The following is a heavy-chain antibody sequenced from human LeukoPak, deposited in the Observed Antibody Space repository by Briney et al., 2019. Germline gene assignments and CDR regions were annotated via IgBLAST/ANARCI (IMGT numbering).Heavy chain of an antibody. V-gene: IGHV4-59*08. D-gene: IGHD6-13*01. Sequence: SETLSLTCTVSGGSINISYWSWIRQPPGKGLEWIGYIYYRGSTDYNPSLKSRVTISVDTSKNQYSLKLSSVTAADTAVYYCARSGVFTGYDAFDIWGQGTRVTVSS. CDR1: GGSINISY. CDR3: ARSGVFTGYDAFDI. J-gene: IGHJ3*02. CDR2: IYYRGST.